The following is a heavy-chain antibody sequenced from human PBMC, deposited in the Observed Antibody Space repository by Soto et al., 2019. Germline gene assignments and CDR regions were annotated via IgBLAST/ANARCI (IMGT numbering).Heavy chain of an antibody. CDR1: GYTFTSYG. J-gene: IGHJ5*02. CDR2: ISAYNGNT. Sequence: QVQLVQSGAEVKKPGASVKVSCNASGYTFTSYGISWVRQAPGQGLEWMGWISAYNGNTNYAQKLQGRVTMTTDTSTSTAYMELRSLRSDDTAVYYCARDRRCSGGSCYSEWFDPWGQGTLVTVSS. V-gene: IGHV1-18*01. D-gene: IGHD2-15*01. CDR3: ARDRRCSGGSCYSEWFDP.